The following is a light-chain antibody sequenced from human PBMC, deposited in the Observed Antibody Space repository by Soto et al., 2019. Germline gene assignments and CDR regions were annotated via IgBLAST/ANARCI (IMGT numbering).Light chain of an antibody. Sequence: IVLTQSPATLSLSPGEKATLSCRASQSVSSYLAWYQHKPGQAPRLLIFDASHRASGIPPRFSGSGSGTEFTLTISSLEPEDFGVYYCQQRSSSWPQYTSGPGTKVDIK. CDR3: QQRSSSWPQYT. J-gene: IGKJ2*01. CDR1: QSVSSY. CDR2: DAS. V-gene: IGKV3-11*01.